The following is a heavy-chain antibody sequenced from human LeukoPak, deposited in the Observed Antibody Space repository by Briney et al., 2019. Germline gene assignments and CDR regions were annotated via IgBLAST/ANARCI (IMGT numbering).Heavy chain of an antibody. CDR1: GGSISSYY. J-gene: IGHJ3*02. CDR2: INHSGST. CDR3: ARAPNWNDAFDI. V-gene: IGHV4-34*01. Sequence: SETLSLTCTVSGGSISSYYWSWIRQPPGKGLEWIGEINHSGSTNYNPSLKSRVTISVDTSKNQFSLKLSSVTAADTAVYYCARAPNWNDAFDIWGQGTMVTVSS. D-gene: IGHD1-1*01.